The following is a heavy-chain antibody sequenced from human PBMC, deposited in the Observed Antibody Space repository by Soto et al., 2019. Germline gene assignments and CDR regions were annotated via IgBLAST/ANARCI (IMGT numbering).Heavy chain of an antibody. CDR2: LNLSGGST. Sequence: QVLLVQSGAEVKKPGASVKVSCKTSGYTFTSYIIHWVRQAPGQGLEWVGLLNLSGGSTNYAQNFQGKVTVTRVTSTSTVYMDLNSLRSEDTAIYYCGRVRRTDFWSGYSPVDIWGQGTMVTVSS. V-gene: IGHV1-46*01. D-gene: IGHD3-3*01. CDR3: GRVRRTDFWSGYSPVDI. CDR1: GYTFTSYI. J-gene: IGHJ3*02.